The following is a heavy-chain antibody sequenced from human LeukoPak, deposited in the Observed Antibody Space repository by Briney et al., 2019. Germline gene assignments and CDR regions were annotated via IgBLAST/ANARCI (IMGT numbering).Heavy chain of an antibody. CDR2: IYYSGST. D-gene: IGHD6-13*01. J-gene: IGHJ4*02. CDR1: GGSISSYY. V-gene: IGHV4-59*01. Sequence: PSETLSLTCTVSGGSISSYYWSWIRQPPGEGLEWIGYIYYSGSTNYNPSLKSRVTISVDTSKNKFSLKLSSVTAADTAVYYCARVLPSSSWSLDYWGQGTLVTVSS. CDR3: ARVLPSSSWSLDY.